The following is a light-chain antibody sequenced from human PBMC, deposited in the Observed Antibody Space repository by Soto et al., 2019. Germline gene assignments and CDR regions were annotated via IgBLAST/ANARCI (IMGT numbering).Light chain of an antibody. V-gene: IGLV1-44*01. CDR1: SSNIGSNT. CDR2: SNN. J-gene: IGLJ1*01. Sequence: LTQPPSASGTPGQRVPISCSGSSSNIGSNTVNWYQQLPGTAPKLLIYSNNQRPSGVPDRFSGSKSGTSASLAISGLQSEDEADYYCAAWDDSLNGYVFGTGTKLTVL. CDR3: AAWDDSLNGYV.